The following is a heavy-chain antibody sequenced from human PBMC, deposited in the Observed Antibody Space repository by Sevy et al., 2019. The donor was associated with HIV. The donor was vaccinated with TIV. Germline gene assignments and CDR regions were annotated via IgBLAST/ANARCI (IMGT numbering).Heavy chain of an antibody. D-gene: IGHD3-3*01. J-gene: IGHJ5*02. CDR1: GYSFTSYW. CDR3: ARGLGRITIFGVVISADWFDP. CDR2: IYPGDSDT. V-gene: IGHV5-51*01. Sequence: GESLKISCKGSGYSFTSYWIGWVRQMPGKGLEWMGIIYPGDSDTRYCPSFQGQVTISADKSISTAYLQWSSLKASDTAMYYCARGLGRITIFGVVISADWFDPWGQGTQVTVSS.